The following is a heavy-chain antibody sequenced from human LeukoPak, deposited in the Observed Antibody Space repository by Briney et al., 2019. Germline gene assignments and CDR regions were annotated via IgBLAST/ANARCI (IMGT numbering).Heavy chain of an antibody. J-gene: IGHJ3*02. CDR3: AASIVGATSAAFDI. Sequence: GASVKVSCKASGYTFTSYGISWVRQAPGQGLEWMGWINPNSGGTNYAQKFQGRVTMTRDTSISTAYMELSRLRSDDTAVYYCAASIVGATSAAFDIWGQGTMVTVSS. CDR1: GYTFTSYG. D-gene: IGHD1-26*01. V-gene: IGHV1-2*02. CDR2: INPNSGGT.